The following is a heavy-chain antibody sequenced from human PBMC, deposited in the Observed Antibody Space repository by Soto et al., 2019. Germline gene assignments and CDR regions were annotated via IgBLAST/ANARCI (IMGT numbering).Heavy chain of an antibody. CDR1: GFTFSTYN. D-gene: IGHD3-3*01. V-gene: IGHV3-48*01. CDR3: ARDVWSGYYKHHYYMDV. CDR2: ISTSSSTI. J-gene: IGHJ6*03. Sequence: PGGSLRLSCAASGFTFSTYNMNWVRQAPGKGLQWVSYISTSSSTIYYADSVKGRFTISRDNAKNSLYLQMNSLRAEDTAVYYCARDVWSGYYKHHYYMDVWGKGTTVTV.